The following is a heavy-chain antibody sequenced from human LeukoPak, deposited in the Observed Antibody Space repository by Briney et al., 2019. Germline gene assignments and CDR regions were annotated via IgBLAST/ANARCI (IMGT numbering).Heavy chain of an antibody. Sequence: GGSLRLSCAASGFTFSSFAMSWVRQAPGKGLEWVSAISSSADRTYYADSVKGRFSISRDNSKNTIYLQMNSLRVEDTAIYYCAKESPYGSSRNYYLDYWGQGALVTVSS. V-gene: IGHV3-23*01. CDR2: ISSSADRT. J-gene: IGHJ4*02. CDR3: AKESPYGSSRNYYLDY. D-gene: IGHD1-14*01. CDR1: GFTFSSFA.